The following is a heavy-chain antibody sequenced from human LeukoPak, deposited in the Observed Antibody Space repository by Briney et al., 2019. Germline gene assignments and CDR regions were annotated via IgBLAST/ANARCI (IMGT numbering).Heavy chain of an antibody. V-gene: IGHV1-69*13. J-gene: IGHJ4*02. CDR1: GYTFTGYY. CDR3: AREEEYYYDSSGYTH. CDR2: IIPIFGTA. D-gene: IGHD3-22*01. Sequence: GASVKVSCKASGYTFTGYYMHWVRQAPGQGLEWMGGIIPIFGTANYAQKFQGRVTITADESTSTAYMELSSLRSEDTAVYYCAREEEYYYDSSGYTHWGQGTLVTVSS.